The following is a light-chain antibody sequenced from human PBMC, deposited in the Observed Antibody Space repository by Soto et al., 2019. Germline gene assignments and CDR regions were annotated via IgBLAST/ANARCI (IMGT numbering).Light chain of an antibody. CDR3: QQFSSYPLT. CDR1: QTVRNNY. V-gene: IGKV3-20*01. CDR2: DAS. J-gene: IGKJ4*01. Sequence: EFVLTQSPGTLSLSPGARATLSCRASQTVRNNYLAWYQQKPGQAPRLLIYDASSRATGIPDRFSGGGSGTDFTLTISRLEPEDFAVYYCQQFSSYPLTFGGGTK.